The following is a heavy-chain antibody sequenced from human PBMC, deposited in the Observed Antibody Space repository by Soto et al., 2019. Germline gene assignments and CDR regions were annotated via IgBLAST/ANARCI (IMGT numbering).Heavy chain of an antibody. J-gene: IGHJ3*02. CDR3: SRWVRGAYGLYI. CDR2: ISGDGSRT. Sequence: GGSLRLSFAASGFTFGSYWMHWFRQAPGKGVVWVWRISGDGSRTNYEDSVQGRFTISRDKAKNKVYLQMKSLRAEERAVYYCSRWVRGAYGLYIWGQGTMVTVSS. CDR1: GFTFGSYW. V-gene: IGHV3-74*01. D-gene: IGHD2-21*01.